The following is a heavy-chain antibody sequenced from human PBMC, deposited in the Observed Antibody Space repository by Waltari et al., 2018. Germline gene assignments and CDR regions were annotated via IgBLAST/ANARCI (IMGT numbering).Heavy chain of an antibody. CDR2: IYHSGST. CDR1: GYSISSGYY. Sequence: VQLQESGPGLVKPSETLSLTCAVSGYSISSGYYWGWIRQPPGKGLEWIGSIYHSGSTYYNPSLKSRVTISVDTSKNQFSLKLSSVTAADTAVYYCARRNLLTTYDYWGQGTLVTVSS. V-gene: IGHV4-38-2*01. D-gene: IGHD4-17*01. CDR3: ARRNLLTTYDY. J-gene: IGHJ4*02.